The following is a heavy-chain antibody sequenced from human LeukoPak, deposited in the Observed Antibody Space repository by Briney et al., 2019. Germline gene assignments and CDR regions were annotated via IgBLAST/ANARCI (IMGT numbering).Heavy chain of an antibody. CDR2: INQRRNT. J-gene: IGHJ2*01. V-gene: IGHV4-34*01. CDR3: ARHGWHAWYFDL. D-gene: IGHD6-19*01. CDR1: GESFSGYP. Sequence: SETLSLTCVVYGESFSGYPWSWIRQPPGKGLEWIGEINQRRNTNYNPSLKSRVTISIDTSKNQFSLKLSSVTAADTAVYYCARHGWHAWYFDLWGRGTLVTVSS.